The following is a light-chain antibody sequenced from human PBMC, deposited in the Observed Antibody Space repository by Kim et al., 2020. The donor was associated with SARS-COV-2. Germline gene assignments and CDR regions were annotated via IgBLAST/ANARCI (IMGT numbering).Light chain of an antibody. CDR1: QSVSSW. CDR3: KRNKGYST. J-gene: IGKJ1*01. CDR2: DAS. Sequence: DIQMTQSPSTLSASVGDRVTITCRASQSVSSWLAWYQQKPGRAPQLLIFDASSLKDGVPSRFSGSGSGTEFTLTISSLQPDDSATYSCKRNKGYSTFGQGTKVDIK. V-gene: IGKV1-5*01.